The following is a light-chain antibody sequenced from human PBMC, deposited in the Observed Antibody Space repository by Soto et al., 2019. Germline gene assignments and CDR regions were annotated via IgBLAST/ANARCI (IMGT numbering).Light chain of an antibody. J-gene: IGLJ3*02. CDR2: SNN. CDR1: SSNIGSNY. CDR3: AAWDDSLSGPV. Sequence: QSVLTQPPSASGTPGQRVTISCSGSSSNIGSNYVYWYQQLPGTAPKLLIYSNNQRPSGVPDRFSGSKSGTSASLAIRGLRSEDEADYYWAAWDDSLSGPVFGGGTKLPVL. V-gene: IGLV1-47*02.